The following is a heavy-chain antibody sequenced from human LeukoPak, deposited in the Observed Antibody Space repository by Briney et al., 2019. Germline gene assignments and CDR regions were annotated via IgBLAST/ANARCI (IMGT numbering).Heavy chain of an antibody. J-gene: IGHJ4*02. Sequence: GRSLRLSCAASGFTFSTYGMHWVRQAPGKGLEWVAVVSYDGSNKYYADSVKGRFIISRDNSKNTLYLQMNSLRAEDTAVYYCAKDWGNWGYGYYFDHWGQGTLVTVSS. D-gene: IGHD7-27*01. CDR1: GFTFSTYG. V-gene: IGHV3-30*18. CDR3: AKDWGNWGYGYYFDH. CDR2: VSYDGSNK.